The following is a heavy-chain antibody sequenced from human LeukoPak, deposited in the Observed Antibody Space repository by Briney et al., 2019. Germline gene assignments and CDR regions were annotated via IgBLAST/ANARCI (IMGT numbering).Heavy chain of an antibody. D-gene: IGHD6-13*01. CDR2: IYYSGTT. CDR3: ARGVYIAAAQYGY. V-gene: IGHV4-59*02. CDR1: GFTVSSNY. J-gene: IGHJ4*02. Sequence: GSLRLSCAASGFTVSSNYMNWIRQPPGKGLEWIGYIYYSGTTNYNPSLKSRVTISVDTSKNQFSLKLSSVTAADTAVYYCARGVYIAAAQYGYWGQGTLVTVSS.